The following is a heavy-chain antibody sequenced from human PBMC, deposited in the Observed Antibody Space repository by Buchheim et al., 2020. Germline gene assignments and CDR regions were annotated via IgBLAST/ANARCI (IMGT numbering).Heavy chain of an antibody. Sequence: EVQVLESGGDLVQPGGFLRLSCAASGFSLSDCAMSWVRQAPGEGLEWVSRISGTAGRTFYADSVKGRFTISRDTSKNTLSLEMDSLRVEDTAVYYCVKDQRGSRSMDVRGQGTT. CDR2: ISGTAGRT. J-gene: IGHJ6*02. CDR1: GFSLSDCA. V-gene: IGHV3-23*01. CDR3: VKDQRGSRSMDV. D-gene: IGHD5-24*01.